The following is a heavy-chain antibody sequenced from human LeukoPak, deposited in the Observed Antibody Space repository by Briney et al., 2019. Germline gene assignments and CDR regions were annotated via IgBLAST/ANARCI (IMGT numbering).Heavy chain of an antibody. CDR2: IYHSGST. CDR3: ARLLLSGNYFDY. D-gene: IGHD2-21*02. CDR1: GYSISSAYH. V-gene: IGHV4-38-2*01. Sequence: SETLSLTCAVSGYSISSAYHWGWIRPPPGKGLEWVGNIYHSGSTYYNPSLESRVTISVDTSKNQFSLKMSSVTTADTAVYYCARLLLSGNYFDYWGQGTLVTVSS. J-gene: IGHJ4*02.